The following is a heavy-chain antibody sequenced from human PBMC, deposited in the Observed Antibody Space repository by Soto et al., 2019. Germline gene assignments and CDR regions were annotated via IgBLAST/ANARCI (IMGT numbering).Heavy chain of an antibody. J-gene: IGHJ4*02. Sequence: EVQLLESGGGLVQPGGSLRLSCAASGFTFSSYAMSWVRQAPGKGLEWVSAISGSGGSTYYADSVKGRFTISRDNSKNTLYLQMSRLRGEDTAVYYCAQEGVWFGGFRVYWGQGTLVTVS. D-gene: IGHD3-10*01. CDR1: GFTFSSYA. CDR3: AQEGVWFGGFRVY. CDR2: ISGSGGST. V-gene: IGHV3-23*01.